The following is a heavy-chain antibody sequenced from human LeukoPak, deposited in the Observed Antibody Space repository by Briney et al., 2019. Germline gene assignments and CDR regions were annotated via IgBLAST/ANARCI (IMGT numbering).Heavy chain of an antibody. V-gene: IGHV3-48*03. Sequence: PGGSLRLSCAASGFTFSSYEMNWVRQAPGKGLEWVSYISSSGSTIYYADSVKGRFTISRDNAKNSLYLQMNSLRAEDTAVYYCARAGGTIGAFDYWGQGTLVTVSS. J-gene: IGHJ4*02. CDR1: GFTFSSYE. CDR2: ISSSGSTI. D-gene: IGHD3-16*01. CDR3: ARAGGTIGAFDY.